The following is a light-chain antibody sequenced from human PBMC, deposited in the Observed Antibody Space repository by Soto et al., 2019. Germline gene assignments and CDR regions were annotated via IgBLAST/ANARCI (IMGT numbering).Light chain of an antibody. CDR3: QHYGDSRT. Sequence: EIVLTQSPGTLSLSPGERATLSCRASQSVSSYLAWYQQKPGQAPRLLIYGASGRATGIPDRFGGSGSGTDFTLTISRLEPEDFAVYYCQHYGDSRTFGQGTKVDI. CDR2: GAS. CDR1: QSVSSY. J-gene: IGKJ1*01. V-gene: IGKV3-20*01.